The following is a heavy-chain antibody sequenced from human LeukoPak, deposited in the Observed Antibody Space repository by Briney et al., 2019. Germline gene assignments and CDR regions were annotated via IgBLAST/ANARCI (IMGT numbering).Heavy chain of an antibody. J-gene: IGHJ5*02. CDR3: ARVSVVPAGFDP. Sequence: VASVKVSCKASGYTFTGYYMHWVRQASGQGLEWMGWINPNSGGTNYAQKFQGRVTMTRDTSTSTAYMELSRLRSDDTAVYYCARVSVVPAGFDPWGQGTLVTVSS. CDR1: GYTFTGYY. D-gene: IGHD2-2*01. CDR2: INPNSGGT. V-gene: IGHV1-2*02.